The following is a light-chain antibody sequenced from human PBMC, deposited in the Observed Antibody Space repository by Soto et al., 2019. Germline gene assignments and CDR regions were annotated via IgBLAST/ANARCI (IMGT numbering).Light chain of an antibody. CDR3: QQSYTTPT. CDR2: TTS. CDR1: HNIGIY. V-gene: IGKV1-39*01. Sequence: DIQMTQSPSSLSSSLGDRVTITCRASHNIGIYLNWYQQKPGKAPKVLIYTTSKLHNGVPSRFSGGGTGTYFPLTISSMQPEDFATFYCQQSYTTPTFGQGTKVDIK. J-gene: IGKJ1*01.